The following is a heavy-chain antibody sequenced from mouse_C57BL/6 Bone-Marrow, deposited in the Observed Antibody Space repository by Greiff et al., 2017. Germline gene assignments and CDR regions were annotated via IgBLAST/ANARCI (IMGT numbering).Heavy chain of an antibody. Sequence: EVQLVESGGGLVKPGGSLKLSCAASGFTFSSYAMSWVRQTPEKRLEWVATISDGGSYTYYPDNVKGRFTISRDNAKNNLYLQIRHLKSEDTARYYCARPYYSGFFDYRVQGTTLTVSS. V-gene: IGHV5-4*01. CDR1: GFTFSSYA. CDR2: ISDGGSYT. D-gene: IGHD2-12*01. J-gene: IGHJ2*01. CDR3: ARPYYSGFFDY.